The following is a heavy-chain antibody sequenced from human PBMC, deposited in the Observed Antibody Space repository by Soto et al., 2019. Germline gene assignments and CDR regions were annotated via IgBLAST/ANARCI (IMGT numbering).Heavy chain of an antibody. D-gene: IGHD3-16*02. CDR1: GGSFSGYY. Sequence: SETRSLTCAIYGGSFSGYYWSWIRQPPGKGLEWIGEINHSGSTNYNPSLKSRVTISVDTSKNQFSLKLSSVTAADTAVYYCESGYRRNFDYWGQGTLVTVSS. CDR2: INHSGST. V-gene: IGHV4-34*01. J-gene: IGHJ4*02. CDR3: ESGYRRNFDY.